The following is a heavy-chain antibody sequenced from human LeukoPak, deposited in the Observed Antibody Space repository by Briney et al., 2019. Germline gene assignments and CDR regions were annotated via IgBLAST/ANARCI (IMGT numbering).Heavy chain of an antibody. V-gene: IGHV4-59*12. Sequence: SETLSLTCTVSGGSISSYYWSWIRQPPGKGLEWIGYIYYSGSTNYNPSLKSRVTISVGTSKNHFSLKLTSVTAADTAVHYCVRGTPQPDPRITYYYYYYMAVSGEGATVSVSS. CDR3: VRGTPQPDPRITYYYYYYMAV. CDR1: GGSISSYY. J-gene: IGHJ6*03. CDR2: IYYSGST. D-gene: IGHD1-14*01.